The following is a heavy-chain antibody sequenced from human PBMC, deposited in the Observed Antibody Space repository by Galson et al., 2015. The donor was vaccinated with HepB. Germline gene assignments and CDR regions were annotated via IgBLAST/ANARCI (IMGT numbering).Heavy chain of an antibody. CDR3: ARGLWFGESHPVFDY. J-gene: IGHJ4*02. Sequence: SVKVSCKASGYTFTGYYMHWVRQAPGQGLEWMGWINPNSGGTNYAQKFQGRVTMTRDTSISTAYMELSRLRSDDTAVYYCARGLWFGESHPVFDYWGQGTLVTVSS. V-gene: IGHV1-2*02. CDR1: GYTFTGYY. CDR2: INPNSGGT. D-gene: IGHD3-10*01.